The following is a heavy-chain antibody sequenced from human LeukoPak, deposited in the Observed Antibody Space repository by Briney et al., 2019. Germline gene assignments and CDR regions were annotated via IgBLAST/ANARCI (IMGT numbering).Heavy chain of an antibody. CDR1: VYTFTNYD. CDR2: MNPNSGNT. Sequence: GASVNVSFKASVYTFTNYDINWVRQATGQGLEWMGWMNPNSGNTGYAQKFQGRVTITRNTSISTAYMELSSLRSEDTAVYYCATVKPWDGYNPYYFDYWGQGTLVTVSS. D-gene: IGHD5-24*01. J-gene: IGHJ4*02. V-gene: IGHV1-8*03. CDR3: ATVKPWDGYNPYYFDY.